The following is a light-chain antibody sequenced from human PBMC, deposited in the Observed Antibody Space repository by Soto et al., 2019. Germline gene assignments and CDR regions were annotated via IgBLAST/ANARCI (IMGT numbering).Light chain of an antibody. J-gene: IGKJ1*01. CDR1: QSIRSNY. Sequence: EIVLTQSPGTLSLSPGERATLSCRASQSIRSNYVAWYQQNPGYGTRVISYGASSRATGIPDRFSGRGSGTDYTLIICKLETEDFAMYYCQQYGSSPRKFGQGTMVDIK. CDR3: QQYGSSPRK. V-gene: IGKV3-20*01. CDR2: GAS.